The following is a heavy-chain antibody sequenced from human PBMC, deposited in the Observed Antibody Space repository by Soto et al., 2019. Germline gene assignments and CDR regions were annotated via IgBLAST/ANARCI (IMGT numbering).Heavy chain of an antibody. CDR2: IKSKADSYAT. Sequence: EVQLVESGGGLVQPGGSLKLSCATSGLTFSGSNMHWARQASGKGLEWVGRIKSKADSYATAYAASVKGRFIVSRDDSQNTAYLQMNSLKTEDTAVYYCTRWGGDPPTLDYWGQGTLVTVSS. V-gene: IGHV3-73*02. CDR1: GLTFSGSN. J-gene: IGHJ4*02. CDR3: TRWGGDPPTLDY. D-gene: IGHD4-17*01.